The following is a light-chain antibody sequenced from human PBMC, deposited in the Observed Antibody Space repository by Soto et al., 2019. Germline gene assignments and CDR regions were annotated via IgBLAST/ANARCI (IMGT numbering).Light chain of an antibody. CDR1: SSNIGSHS. J-gene: IGLJ2*01. Sequence: QPVLTQPPSASGTPGQRVTISCSGGSSNIGSHSVYWYQYLPGTAPKLLIYRSNQRPSGVPDRFSGSKSGTSASLAISGLRSEDEADYYCATWDDSLSGRVLFGGGTKLTVL. CDR3: ATWDDSLSGRVL. CDR2: RSN. V-gene: IGLV1-47*01.